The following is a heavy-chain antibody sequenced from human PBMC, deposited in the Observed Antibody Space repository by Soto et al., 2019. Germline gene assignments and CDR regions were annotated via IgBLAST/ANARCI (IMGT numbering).Heavy chain of an antibody. CDR1: GYYFPSYG. CDR2: ISVKNGNT. J-gene: IGHJ4*02. CDR3: ASDQVFEDSSGNLPGY. D-gene: IGHD3-22*01. Sequence: ASVKVSCKASGYYFPSYGFTWVRLAPGQGLEWMGWISVKNGNTNYTPKLQGRLTMTIDTSATTAHMELRSLRSDDTAVYYCASDQVFEDSSGNLPGYWGQGTLVTVSS. V-gene: IGHV1-18*01.